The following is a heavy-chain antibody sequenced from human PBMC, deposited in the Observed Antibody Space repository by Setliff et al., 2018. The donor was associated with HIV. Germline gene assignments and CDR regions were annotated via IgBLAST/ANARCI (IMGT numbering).Heavy chain of an antibody. J-gene: IGHJ6*03. CDR2: INGDGDST. CDR1: GFTFGSYT. Sequence: PGGSLRLSCEGSGFTFGSYTMSWVRQAPGKGLEWVSGINGDGDSTYYADSVKGRFTISRDNSKNTVYLQMNSLRPEDTAVYYCARDRVRITIFGVPSDPYYMDVWGKGTTVTVSS. D-gene: IGHD3-3*01. CDR3: ARDRVRITIFGVPSDPYYMDV. V-gene: IGHV3-23*01.